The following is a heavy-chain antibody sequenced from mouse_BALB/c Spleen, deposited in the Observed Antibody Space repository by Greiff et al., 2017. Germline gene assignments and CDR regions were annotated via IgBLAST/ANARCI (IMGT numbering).Heavy chain of an antibody. D-gene: IGHD2-12*01. CDR2: IWGDGST. J-gene: IGHJ2*01. Sequence: QVQLQQSGPGLVAPSQSLSITCTVSGFSLTGYGVNWVRQPPGKGLEWLGVIWGDGSTDYNTALKSRLNISKDNSKSQVFLKMNSLQTADTARDYCARDYYSYEEEYFDYWGQGTTVTVSS. V-gene: IGHV2-6-7*01. CDR3: ARDYYSYEEEYFDY. CDR1: GFSLTGYG.